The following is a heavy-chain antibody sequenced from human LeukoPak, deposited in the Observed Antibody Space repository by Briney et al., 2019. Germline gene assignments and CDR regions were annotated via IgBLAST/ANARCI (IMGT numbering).Heavy chain of an antibody. CDR1: GFTFSSYS. D-gene: IGHD6-13*01. CDR2: ISHFDATI. CDR3: ATGGLSSRYNDY. Sequence: AGGSLRLSCAASGFTFSSYSMNWVRLPPGRGLEWVSSISHFDATIYYADFVKGRFTISRDNSKDTVYLQMNSLTVDDTAVYYCATGGLSSRYNDYWGQGTLVTVSS. V-gene: IGHV3-23*01. J-gene: IGHJ4*02.